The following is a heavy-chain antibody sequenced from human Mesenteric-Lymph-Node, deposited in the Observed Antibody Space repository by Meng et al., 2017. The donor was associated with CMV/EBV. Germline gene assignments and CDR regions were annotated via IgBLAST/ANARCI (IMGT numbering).Heavy chain of an antibody. CDR1: TDED. J-gene: IGHJ4*02. CDR3: ARAQRGYYGSGTYSYYFDY. V-gene: IGHV1-8*01. CDR2: MNPNTGNS. Sequence: TDEDINWVRQDTGQGLEWMGWMNPNTGNSGSAQKFQGRVTMTTDNSISTAYMELSSLISEDTAVYYCARAQRGYYGSGTYSYYFDYWGQGSLVTVSS. D-gene: IGHD3-10*01.